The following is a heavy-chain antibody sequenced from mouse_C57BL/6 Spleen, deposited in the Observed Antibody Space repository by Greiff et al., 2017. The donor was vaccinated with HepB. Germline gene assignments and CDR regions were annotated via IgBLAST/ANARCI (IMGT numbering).Heavy chain of an antibody. CDR2: IYPGSGST. CDR3: ARIYGNYVDYWYFDV. CDR1: GYTFTSYW. D-gene: IGHD2-1*01. V-gene: IGHV1-55*01. Sequence: VQLQQPGAELVKPGASVKMSCKASGYTFTSYWITWVKQRPGQGLEWIGDIYPGSGSTNYNEKFKSKATLTVDTSSSTAYMQLSSLTSEDSAVYYCARIYGNYVDYWYFDVWGTGTTVTVSS. J-gene: IGHJ1*03.